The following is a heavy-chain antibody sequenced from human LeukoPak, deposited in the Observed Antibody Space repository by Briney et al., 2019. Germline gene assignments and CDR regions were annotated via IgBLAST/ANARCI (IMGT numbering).Heavy chain of an antibody. CDR3: ASGSGGAMGV. J-gene: IGHJ6*04. D-gene: IGHD3-3*01. CDR2: IIPIFGTA. V-gene: IGHV1-69*05. Sequence: SVTVSSLASGGTFRSYAIRWVRQAPGQRLEWMGGIIPIFGTANYAQKFQGRVTITTDESTSTAYMELSSLRSEDTAVYYCASGSGGAMGVWGKGTTVTVSS. CDR1: GGTFRSYA.